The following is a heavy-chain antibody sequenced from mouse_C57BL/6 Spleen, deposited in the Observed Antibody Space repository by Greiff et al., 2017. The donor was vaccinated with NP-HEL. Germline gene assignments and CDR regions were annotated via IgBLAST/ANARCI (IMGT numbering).Heavy chain of an antibody. J-gene: IGHJ2*01. CDR1: GYTFTSYW. Sequence: VQLQQPGAELVKPGASVKLSCKASGYTFTSYWMQWVKQRPGQGLEWIGEIDPSDSYTNYNQKFKGKATLTVDTSSSTAYMQLSSLTSEDSAVYYCARRNNWDDYWGQGTTLTVSS. CDR2: IDPSDSYT. D-gene: IGHD4-1*02. CDR3: ARRNNWDDY. V-gene: IGHV1-50*01.